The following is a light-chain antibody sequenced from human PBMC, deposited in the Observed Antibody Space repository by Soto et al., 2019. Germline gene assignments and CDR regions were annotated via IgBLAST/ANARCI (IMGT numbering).Light chain of an antibody. CDR3: MQALQTPIT. CDR2: LGS. V-gene: IGKV2-28*01. J-gene: IGKJ5*01. Sequence: DIVITQSPLSLPVTPVDPASISFMSSQILLHSNGYNYLDWYLQKPGQSPQLLIYLGSNRASGVPDRFSGSGSGTDFTLKISRVEAEDVGVYYCMQALQTPITFGQGTRLEIK. CDR1: QILLHSNGYNY.